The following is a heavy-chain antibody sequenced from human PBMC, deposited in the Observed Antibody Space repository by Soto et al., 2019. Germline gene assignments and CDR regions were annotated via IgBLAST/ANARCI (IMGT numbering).Heavy chain of an antibody. CDR2: IWYDGSNK. CDR1: GFTFSSYD. Sequence: HPGGSLRLSCAASGFTFSSYDMHWVRQAPGKGLEWVAVIWYDGSNKYYADSVKGRFTISRDNSKNTLYLQMNSLRAEDTAVYYCAIIEGSGSYFGIWPPTYHYYGMAVWGQGTTVTVYS. D-gene: IGHD3-10*01. J-gene: IGHJ6*02. CDR3: AIIEGSGSYFGIWPPTYHYYGMAV. V-gene: IGHV3-33*08.